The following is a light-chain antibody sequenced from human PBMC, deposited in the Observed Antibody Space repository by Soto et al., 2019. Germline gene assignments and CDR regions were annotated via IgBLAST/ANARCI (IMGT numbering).Light chain of an antibody. Sequence: EIVLTQSPGTLSLSPGEIATLSCRASQSVGSSYLAWYQQKPGQAPMLLIYGASSRATGIPDRFSGSGSGTDFTLTISRLEPEDFAVYYCQQYGSSPFTFGPGTKVDIK. CDR2: GAS. J-gene: IGKJ3*01. CDR1: QSVGSSY. CDR3: QQYGSSPFT. V-gene: IGKV3-20*01.